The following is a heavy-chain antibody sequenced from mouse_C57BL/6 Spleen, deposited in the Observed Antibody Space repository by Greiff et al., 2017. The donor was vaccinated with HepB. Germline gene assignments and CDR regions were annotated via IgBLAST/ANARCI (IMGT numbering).Heavy chain of an antibody. CDR1: GYTFTSYG. D-gene: IGHD1-1*01. J-gene: IGHJ3*01. V-gene: IGHV1-81*01. CDR2: IYPRSGNT. Sequence: QVHVKQSGAELARPGASVKLSCKASGYTFTSYGISWVKQRTGQGLEWIGEIYPRSGNTYYNEKFKGKATLTADKSSSTAYMELRSLTSEDSAVYFCARGGSAVVAPGFAYCGQGTLVTVSA. CDR3: ARGGSAVVAPGFAY.